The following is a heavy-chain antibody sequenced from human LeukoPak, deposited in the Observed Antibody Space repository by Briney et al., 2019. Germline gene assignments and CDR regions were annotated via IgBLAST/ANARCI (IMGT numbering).Heavy chain of an antibody. J-gene: IGHJ4*02. CDR2: IKQDGSEK. CDR3: ARDGVDIVATFDY. D-gene: IGHD5-12*01. CDR1: GFTFSSYW. V-gene: IGHV3-7*01. Sequence: GGSLRLSCAASGFTFSSYWMSWVRQAPGKGLEWVANIKQDGSEKYYVDSVKGRFTISRDNAKNSLYLQMNSLRAEDTAVYYCARDGVDIVATFDYWGQGTLVTVSS.